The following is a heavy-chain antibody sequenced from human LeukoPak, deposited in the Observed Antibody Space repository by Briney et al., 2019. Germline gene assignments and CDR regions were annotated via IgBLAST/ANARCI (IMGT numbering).Heavy chain of an antibody. CDR1: GFTFSDYY. V-gene: IGHV3-66*01. CDR2: IYSGGST. Sequence: GGSLRLSCAASGFTFSDYYMSWVRQAPGKGLEWVSVIYSGGSTYYADSVKGRFTISRDNSKNTLYLQMNSLRAEDTAVYYCARDGYNYYFDYWGQGTLVTVSS. J-gene: IGHJ4*02. CDR3: ARDGYNYYFDY. D-gene: IGHD5-24*01.